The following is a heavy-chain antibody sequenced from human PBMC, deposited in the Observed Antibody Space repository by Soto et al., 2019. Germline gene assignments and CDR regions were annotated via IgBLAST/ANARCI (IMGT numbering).Heavy chain of an antibody. CDR1: GGSISSYY. J-gene: IGHJ5*02. CDR3: ARGEGEAFVILPDAINWFDP. V-gene: IGHV4-59*01. D-gene: IGHD2-2*02. Sequence: TETLSLTCTVSGGSISSYYWSWIRQPPGKGLEWIGYIYYSGSTNYNPSLKSRVTISVDTSKNQSSLKSSSVTAADTAVYYCARGEGEAFVILPDAINWFDPWCQAIMVTVS. CDR2: IYYSGST.